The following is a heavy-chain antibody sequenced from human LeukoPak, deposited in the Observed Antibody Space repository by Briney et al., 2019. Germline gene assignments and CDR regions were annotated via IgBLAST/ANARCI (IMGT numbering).Heavy chain of an antibody. V-gene: IGHV5-51*01. Sequence: GESLQISCQGSGSSFTSYWIGWVRQLPGKGLEWTGIVYPGDSDTRYSPSFQGQVTISADKSISTAYLQWSSLKASDTAMYYCARRGYYDYWGQGTLVTVSS. J-gene: IGHJ4*02. CDR2: VYPGDSDT. CDR3: ARRGYYDY. CDR1: GSSFTSYW. D-gene: IGHD3-22*01.